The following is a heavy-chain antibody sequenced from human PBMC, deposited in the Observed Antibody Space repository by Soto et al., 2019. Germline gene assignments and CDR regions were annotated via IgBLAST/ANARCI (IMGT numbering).Heavy chain of an antibody. V-gene: IGHV3-74*01. Sequence: GGSLRLSCAASGFTFSSYWMHWVRQAPGKGLVWVSRINSDGSSTSYADSVKGRFTISRDNAKNTLYLQMNSLRAEDTAVYYCASGNLPAALDYWGQGTLVTVSS. CDR3: ASGNLPAALDY. J-gene: IGHJ4*02. CDR1: GFTFSSYW. D-gene: IGHD2-2*01. CDR2: INSDGSST.